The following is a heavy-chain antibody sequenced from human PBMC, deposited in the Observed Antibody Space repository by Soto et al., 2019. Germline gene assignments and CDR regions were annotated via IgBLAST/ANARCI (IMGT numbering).Heavy chain of an antibody. Sequence: QVQLQESGPGLVKPSETLSLTCTVSGGSISSYYWSWIRQPPGKGLEWIGYIYYSGSTNYNPSLKSRVTISVDTSKNQFSLKLSSVTAADTVVYYCARDLARSSGNMAYYYYGMDVWGQGTTVTVSS. CDR1: GGSISSYY. V-gene: IGHV4-59*01. CDR3: ARDLARSSGNMAYYYYGMDV. D-gene: IGHD3-22*01. J-gene: IGHJ6*02. CDR2: IYYSGST.